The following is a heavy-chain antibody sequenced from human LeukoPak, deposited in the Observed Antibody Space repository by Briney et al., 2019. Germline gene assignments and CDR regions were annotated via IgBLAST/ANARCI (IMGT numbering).Heavy chain of an antibody. Sequence: ASVKVSCKASGYTFTSYGISWVRQAPGQGLEWMGWISAYNGNTNYAQKLQGRVTMTTDTSTSTAYMELRSLGSDDTAVYYCARVSGYDYPYYYYGMDVWGQGTTVTVSS. V-gene: IGHV1-18*01. J-gene: IGHJ6*02. CDR2: ISAYNGNT. CDR3: ARVSGYDYPYYYYGMDV. D-gene: IGHD5-12*01. CDR1: GYTFTSYG.